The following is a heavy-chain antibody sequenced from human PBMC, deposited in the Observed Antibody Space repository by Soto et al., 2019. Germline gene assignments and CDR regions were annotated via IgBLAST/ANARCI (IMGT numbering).Heavy chain of an antibody. Sequence: EVQLVESGGGLVQPGGSLRLSCAASGFTFSSYPMHWVRQAPGKGLEYVSAISSNGGNTYYGNSVKGRFTISRDNSKNTLYHQMGSLRVEDMAVYYCAREVGWYDYWGQGTLVTVSS. D-gene: IGHD6-19*01. CDR3: AREVGWYDY. CDR1: GFTFSSYP. V-gene: IGHV3-64*01. J-gene: IGHJ4*02. CDR2: ISSNGGNT.